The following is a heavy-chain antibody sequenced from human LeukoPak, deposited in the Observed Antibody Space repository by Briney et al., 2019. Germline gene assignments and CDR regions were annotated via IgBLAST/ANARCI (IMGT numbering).Heavy chain of an antibody. CDR3: ARDCSSTSCYFYYYYYMDV. CDR2: IKQDGSEK. D-gene: IGHD2-2*01. J-gene: IGHJ6*03. CDR1: GFTFSSYW. Sequence: GGSLRLSCAASGFTFSSYWISWVRQAPGKGLEWVANIKQDGSEKYYVDSVKGRFTISRDNAKNSLYLQMHSLRAEDTAVYYCARDCSSTSCYFYYYYYMDVWGKGTTVTVSS. V-gene: IGHV3-7*01.